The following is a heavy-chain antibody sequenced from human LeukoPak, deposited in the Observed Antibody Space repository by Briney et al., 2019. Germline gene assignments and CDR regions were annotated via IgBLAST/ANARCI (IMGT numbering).Heavy chain of an antibody. Sequence: GGSLRLSCAASGFTFSDYYMSWIRQAPGKGLEWVSYISSSGSTIYYADSVKGRFTISRDNAKNSLYLRMNSLRAEDTAVYYCARAAAPLAFDIWGQGTMVTVSS. CDR3: ARAAAPLAFDI. CDR1: GFTFSDYY. CDR2: ISSSGSTI. J-gene: IGHJ3*02. V-gene: IGHV3-11*01. D-gene: IGHD6-25*01.